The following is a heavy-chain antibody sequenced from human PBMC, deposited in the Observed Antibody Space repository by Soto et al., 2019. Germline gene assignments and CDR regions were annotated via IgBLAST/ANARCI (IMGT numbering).Heavy chain of an antibody. CDR1: GYTFTSYY. J-gene: IGHJ6*02. Sequence: ASVKVSCKASGYTFTSYYMHWVRQAPGQGLEWMGIINPSGGSTSYAQKFQGRVTMTRDTSTSTVYMELSSLRSEDTAVYYCARAPGIAAAGTEWDYYYGMDVWGQGTTVTRLL. CDR2: INPSGGST. CDR3: ARAPGIAAAGTEWDYYYGMDV. V-gene: IGHV1-46*01. D-gene: IGHD6-13*01.